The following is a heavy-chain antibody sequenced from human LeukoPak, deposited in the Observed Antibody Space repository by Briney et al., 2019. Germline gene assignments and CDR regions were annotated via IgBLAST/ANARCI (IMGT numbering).Heavy chain of an antibody. D-gene: IGHD3-22*01. CDR1: GGSISSHY. CDR2: IYYSGST. V-gene: IGHV4-59*11. J-gene: IGHJ5*02. Sequence: SETLSLTCTVSGGSISSHYWSWIRQPPGKGLEWIGYIYYSGSTNYNPSLKSRVTISVDTSKNQFSLKLSSVTAADTAVYYCARGMIAYTWGQGTLVTLSS. CDR3: ARGMIAYT.